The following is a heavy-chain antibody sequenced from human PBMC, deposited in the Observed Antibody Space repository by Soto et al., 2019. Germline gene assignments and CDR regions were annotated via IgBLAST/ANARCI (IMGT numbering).Heavy chain of an antibody. D-gene: IGHD2-15*01. CDR2: ISWNSGSL. CDR3: AKGRRSDYYYGLDV. CDR1: GFTFDDFA. V-gene: IGHV3-9*01. J-gene: IGHJ6*02. Sequence: PGWYLRLSCAASGFTFDDFAMHWVRQAPGKGLEWVSGISWNSGSLGYAVSVKGRFTISRDNAKNSLYLQMNSLRTEDTALYYYAKGRRSDYYYGLDVWGPVTTST.